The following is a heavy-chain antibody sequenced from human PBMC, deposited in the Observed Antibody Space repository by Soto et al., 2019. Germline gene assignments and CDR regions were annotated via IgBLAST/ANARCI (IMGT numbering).Heavy chain of an antibody. D-gene: IGHD3-10*01. CDR3: ARSPQGAPTYYYGSGSYYRSSYYFDY. V-gene: IGHV4-31*03. Sequence: SETLSLTCTVSGGSISSGGYYWSWIRQHPGKGLEWIGYIYYSGSTYYNPSLKSRVTISVDTSKNQFSLKLSSVTAADTAVYYCARSPQGAPTYYYGSGSYYRSSYYFDYWGQGTLVTVSS. CDR2: IYYSGST. CDR1: GGSISSGGYY. J-gene: IGHJ4*02.